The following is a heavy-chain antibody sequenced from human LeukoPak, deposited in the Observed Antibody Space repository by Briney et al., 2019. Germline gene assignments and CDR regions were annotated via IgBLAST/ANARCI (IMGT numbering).Heavy chain of an antibody. J-gene: IGHJ6*03. CDR2: IYYSGST. Sequence: PSETLSLTCTVSGGSISSSSYYWGWIRQPPGKGLEWIGSIYYSGSTNYNPSLKSRVTISVDTSKNQFSLKLSSVAAADTAVYYCARAHSALYYYYMDVWGKGTTVTVSS. V-gene: IGHV4-39*07. CDR3: ARAHSALYYYYMDV. CDR1: GGSISSSSYY.